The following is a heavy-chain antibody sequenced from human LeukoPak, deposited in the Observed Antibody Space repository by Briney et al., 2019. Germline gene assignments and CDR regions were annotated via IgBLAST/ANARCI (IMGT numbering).Heavy chain of an antibody. CDR1: GYTXTNYG. CDR3: ARAAGRLRGGGAFDI. J-gene: IGHJ3*02. Sequence: ASVKVSCKASGYTXTNYGISWVRQAPGQGLEWMGWISGYNGNINYAVKLPGRVSVTTDISTSTAYMELRSLRPDDTAVYYCARAAGRLRGGGAFDIWGQGTMVTVSS. V-gene: IGHV1-18*01. D-gene: IGHD3-16*01. CDR2: ISGYNGNI.